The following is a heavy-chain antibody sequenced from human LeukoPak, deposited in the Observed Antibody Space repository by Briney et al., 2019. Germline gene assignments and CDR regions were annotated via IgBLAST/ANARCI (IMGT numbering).Heavy chain of an antibody. CDR2: FDPEDGET. Sequence: ASVKVYCKVSGYTLTELSMHWVRQAPGKGLEWMGGFDPEDGETIYAQKFQGRVTMTEDTSTDTAYMELSSLRSEDTAVYYCATDLWGYYDSSGYLNAFDIWGQGTMVTVSS. CDR1: GYTLTELS. CDR3: ATDLWGYYDSSGYLNAFDI. J-gene: IGHJ3*02. V-gene: IGHV1-24*01. D-gene: IGHD3-22*01.